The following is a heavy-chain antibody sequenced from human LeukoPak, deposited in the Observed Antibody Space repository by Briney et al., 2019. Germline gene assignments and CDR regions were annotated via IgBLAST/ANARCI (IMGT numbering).Heavy chain of an antibody. V-gene: IGHV3-48*01. CDR3: ARNMYTSGWYRLGY. Sequence: GGSLRLSCAASGFIFSDYSMNWVRQAPGRGLEWVSYISSITSTMYYADSVKGRFTISRDNDQNSLYLQMNSLRAEDTAVYYCARNMYTSGWYRLGYWGQGTLVTVSS. CDR2: ISSITSTM. CDR1: GFIFSDYS. J-gene: IGHJ4*02. D-gene: IGHD6-19*01.